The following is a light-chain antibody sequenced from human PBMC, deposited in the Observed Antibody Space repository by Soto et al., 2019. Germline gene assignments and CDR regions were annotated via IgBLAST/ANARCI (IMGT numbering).Light chain of an antibody. CDR1: SSDIGAYNY. CDR2: DVN. J-gene: IGLJ3*02. CDR3: TSFSSTTPIV. V-gene: IGLV2-14*03. Sequence: QSVLTQPASVSGSPGQSIIISCTGTSSDIGAYNYVAWYQHHPGKDPKLMIYDVNSRPSGVSNRFYGSTSVNTASLTISGLQPEYVADYYCTSFSSTTPIVFGGGTKLTVL.